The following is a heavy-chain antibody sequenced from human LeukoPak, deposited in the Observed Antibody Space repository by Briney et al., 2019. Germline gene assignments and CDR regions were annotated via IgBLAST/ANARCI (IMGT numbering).Heavy chain of an antibody. V-gene: IGHV3-48*03. CDR2: ISSSGSTI. CDR3: ARGDYSSGWYYYYYMDV. D-gene: IGHD6-19*01. CDR1: GFTFSSYE. J-gene: IGHJ6*03. Sequence: PGGSLRLSCAASGFTFSSYEMNWVRQAPGKGLEWVSYISSSGSTIYYADSVKGRFTISRDNAKNSLYLQMNSLRAEDTAVYYCARGDYSSGWYYYYYMDVWGKGTTVTISS.